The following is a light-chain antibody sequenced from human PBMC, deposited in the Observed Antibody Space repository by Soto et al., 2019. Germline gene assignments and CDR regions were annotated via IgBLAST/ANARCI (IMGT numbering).Light chain of an antibody. J-gene: IGKJ5*01. CDR3: QQRSNWPPT. V-gene: IGKV3-11*01. CDR1: QSVGNN. CDR2: DAS. Sequence: EIVLTQSPATLSLSRGERGTLSCRASQSVGNNLAWYQQKPGQAPRLLIYDASNRATGIPARFSGSGSGTDFTLPISSLEPEDFAVYYCQQRSNWPPTFGQGTRLEIK.